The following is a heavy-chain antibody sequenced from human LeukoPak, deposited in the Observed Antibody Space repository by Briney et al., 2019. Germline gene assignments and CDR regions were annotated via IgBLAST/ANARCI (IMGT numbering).Heavy chain of an antibody. V-gene: IGHV3-23*01. J-gene: IGHJ4*02. CDR2: ISGGGGTT. D-gene: IGHD6-13*01. CDR3: AGQKYSSSWYLFDY. Sequence: GGSLRLSCAASGFTFSSYAMSWVRQAPGKGLEWVSVISGGGGTTYCADSVKGRFTISRDNSKNTLYLQMNSLRAEDTAVYYCAGQKYSSSWYLFDYWGQGTLVTVSS. CDR1: GFTFSSYA.